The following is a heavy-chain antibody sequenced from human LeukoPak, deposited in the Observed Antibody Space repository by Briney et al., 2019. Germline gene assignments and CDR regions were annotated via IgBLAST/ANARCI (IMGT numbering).Heavy chain of an antibody. J-gene: IGHJ4*02. Sequence: GGSLRLSCAASGFTFSRYWMSWVRQAPGKGLEWVANIKEDGTVKYYVESVKDRFAISRDNAKNSLYLQMNSPRAEDTAVYYCATSITMFDYWGQGTLVTVSS. D-gene: IGHD3-10*01. V-gene: IGHV3-7*02. CDR2: IKEDGTVK. CDR1: GFTFSRYW. CDR3: ATSITMFDY.